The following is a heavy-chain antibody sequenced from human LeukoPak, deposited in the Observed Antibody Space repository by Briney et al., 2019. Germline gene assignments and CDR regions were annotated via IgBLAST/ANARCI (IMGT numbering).Heavy chain of an antibody. V-gene: IGHV3-23*01. Sequence: GGSLRLSCAASGFIFSNYGMSWVRQAPGKGLEWVSGIRGNADTTYYADSVKGRFSIFRDNSKNMLYLQMNSLKTEDTAVYYCTRVVGAFDYWGQGTLVTVSS. CDR2: IRGNADTT. CDR1: GFIFSNYG. D-gene: IGHD1-26*01. CDR3: TRVVGAFDY. J-gene: IGHJ4*02.